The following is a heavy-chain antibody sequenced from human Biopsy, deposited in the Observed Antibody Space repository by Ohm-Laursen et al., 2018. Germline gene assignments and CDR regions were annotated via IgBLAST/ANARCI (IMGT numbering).Heavy chain of an antibody. D-gene: IGHD3-3*01. CDR3: ARARIKTSGVLIPETYYFDS. J-gene: IGHJ4*02. CDR2: SYYSGST. Sequence: TLSLTCYVSGDSISIYYWSWIRQPPGKGLEWIGNSYYSGSTNYNPSLKSRITMSLDRSKSQVSLRMNSVTAADTAVYYCARARIKTSGVLIPETYYFDSWGQGTLVTVSS. CDR1: GDSISIYY. V-gene: IGHV4-59*01.